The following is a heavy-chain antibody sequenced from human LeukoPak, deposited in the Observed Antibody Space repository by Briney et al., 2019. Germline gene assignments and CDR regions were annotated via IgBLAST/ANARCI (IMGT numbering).Heavy chain of an antibody. Sequence: SETLSLTCTVSGGSIGIYYWSWIRQPPGKGLEWIGYIYYTGSTNYNPSLKSRVTISVDTSKNQFSLKLSSMTAADTAVYYCARHRGPHVGRMEWGQGTQVTVSS. D-gene: IGHD3-3*01. CDR3: ARHRGPHVGRME. J-gene: IGHJ4*02. CDR2: IYYTGST. V-gene: IGHV4-59*08. CDR1: GGSIGIYY.